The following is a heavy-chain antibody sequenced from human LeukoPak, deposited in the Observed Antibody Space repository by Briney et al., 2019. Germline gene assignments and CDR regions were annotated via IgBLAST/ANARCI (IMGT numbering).Heavy chain of an antibody. CDR2: IYTSGST. J-gene: IGHJ4*02. CDR3: ARAKSITMVRGPYFDY. V-gene: IGHV4-61*02. Sequence: SQTLSLTCTVSGGSISSGSYYWSWIRQLAGKGLEWIGRIYTSGSTNYNPSLKSRVTISVDTSKNQFSLKLSSVTAADTAVYYCARAKSITMVRGPYFDYWGQGTLVTVSS. D-gene: IGHD3-10*01. CDR1: GGSISSGSYY.